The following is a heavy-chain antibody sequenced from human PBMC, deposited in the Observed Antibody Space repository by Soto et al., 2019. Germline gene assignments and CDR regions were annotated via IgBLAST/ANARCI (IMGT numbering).Heavy chain of an antibody. CDR3: ARVNRGALDH. J-gene: IGHJ5*02. CDR2: IFYTGST. V-gene: IGHV4-59*01. Sequence: QVQLQESGPGLVKPSQTLSLTCTVSGGSIHDYYWVWIRQPPGKGLEWIGSIFYTGSTDYNPSLKSRVPLSLPTSKNQFSLNRSSVTAADTAVYYCARVNRGALDHWGQGALVTVSS. CDR1: GGSIHDYY.